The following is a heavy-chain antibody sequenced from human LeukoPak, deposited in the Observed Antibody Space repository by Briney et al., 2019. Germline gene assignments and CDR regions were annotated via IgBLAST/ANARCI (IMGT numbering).Heavy chain of an antibody. CDR1: GFTFDDYA. Sequence: GGSLRLSCAASGFTFDDYAMHWVRQAPGKGLEWVSGISWNSGSIGYADSVKGRFTISRDNAKNSLYLQMNSLRAEDTALYYCAKAGGSYYGDFDYWGQGTLVTVSS. CDR3: AKAGGSYYGDFDY. D-gene: IGHD1-26*01. J-gene: IGHJ4*02. V-gene: IGHV3-9*01. CDR2: ISWNSGSI.